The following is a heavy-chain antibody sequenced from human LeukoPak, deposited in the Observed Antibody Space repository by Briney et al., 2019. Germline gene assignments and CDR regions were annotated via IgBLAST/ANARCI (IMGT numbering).Heavy chain of an antibody. V-gene: IGHV3-13*01. D-gene: IGHD4-23*01. CDR2: IGAAGDT. Sequence: GGSLRLSCAASGFTFSNYGMHWVRQATGKGLQWVSAIGAAGDTYYLGSVKGRFTISRDNAKNSLYLQMNSLRAEDTALYYCAKDMGPDYGGNSGVIGYWGQGTLVTVSS. CDR1: GFTFSNYG. J-gene: IGHJ4*02. CDR3: AKDMGPDYGGNSGVIGY.